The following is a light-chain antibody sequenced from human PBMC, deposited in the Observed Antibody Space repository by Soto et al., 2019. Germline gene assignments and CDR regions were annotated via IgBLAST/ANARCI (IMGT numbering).Light chain of an antibody. CDR3: QQYGSPPWA. J-gene: IGKJ1*01. CDR1: QSVGSNF. V-gene: IGKV3-20*01. Sequence: IVLMQSPGTLSLSPGERATLSCRASQSVGSNFLAWYQQKRGQAPRILIYAASNRASGIPDRFSGSGSGSDFTLTISRLELEDFAVYYCQQYGSPPWAFGQGTRVEI. CDR2: AAS.